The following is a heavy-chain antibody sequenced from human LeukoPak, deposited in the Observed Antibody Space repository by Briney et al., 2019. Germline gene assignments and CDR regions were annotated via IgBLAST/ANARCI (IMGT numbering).Heavy chain of an antibody. CDR3: VRGKGDYFQGMDI. CDR1: GYSFTNFW. J-gene: IGHJ6*02. V-gene: IGHV5-51*01. CDR2: IFPGDSDT. D-gene: IGHD4-17*01. Sequence: GESLTISCKGSGYSFTNFWIGWVRPMPGKGLEWMGIIFPGDSDTRYSPSFQGQVTISADKSIRTTYLQWGSLKASDTALYYCVRGKGDYFQGMDIWAQGTTVTVSS.